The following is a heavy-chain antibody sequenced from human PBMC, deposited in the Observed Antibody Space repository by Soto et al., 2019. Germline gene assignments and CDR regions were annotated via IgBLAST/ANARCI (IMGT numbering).Heavy chain of an antibody. CDR3: AKDIWVAHY. J-gene: IGHJ4*02. CDR1: GFTFSSHT. CDR2: ISGSADII. D-gene: IGHD2-15*01. V-gene: IGHV3-23*01. Sequence: PGGSLRPSCAASGFTFSSHTMSWVRQAPGKGLEWVSAISGSADIIYYADSVKGRFTISRDNSKNTLYLQMNGLSAEDTAVYYSAKDIWVAHYWGQGTLVTVSS.